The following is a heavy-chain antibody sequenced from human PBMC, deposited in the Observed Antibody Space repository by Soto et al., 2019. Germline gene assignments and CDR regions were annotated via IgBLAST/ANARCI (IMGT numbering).Heavy chain of an antibody. CDR3: ARGGYCSGGSCYHYYYYGRDV. Sequence: ASVKVSCNASGYTFTGYGTSWERHLPGQGLQCMRWISSFNGNTKHARTVQGRVTNTTDTSTSTAYMELRSLRSDDTAVYYCARGGYCSGGSCYHYYYYGRDVCGQVSTGSVS. CDR2: ISSFNGNT. CDR1: GYTFTGYG. D-gene: IGHD2-15*01. J-gene: IGHJ6*02. V-gene: IGHV1-18*01.